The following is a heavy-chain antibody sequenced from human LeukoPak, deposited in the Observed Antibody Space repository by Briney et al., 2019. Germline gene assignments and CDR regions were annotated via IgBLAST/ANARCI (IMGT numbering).Heavy chain of an antibody. D-gene: IGHD4-17*01. V-gene: IGHV1-46*01. CDR3: ARDRGYGDPYYFDY. CDR2: INPSGSST. J-gene: IGHJ4*02. Sequence: ASVKVSCKASGYTFTGYYMHWVRQAPGQGLEWLGLINPSGSSTLYAQKFQGRVTMTRDMSTTTDYMELSSLRSEDTAVYYCARDRGYGDPYYFDYWGQGTLVTVSS. CDR1: GYTFTGYY.